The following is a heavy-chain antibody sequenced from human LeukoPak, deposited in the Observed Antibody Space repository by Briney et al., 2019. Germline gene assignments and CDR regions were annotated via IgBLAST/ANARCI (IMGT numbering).Heavy chain of an antibody. D-gene: IGHD3-10*01. J-gene: IGHJ4*02. CDR1: GGSFSGYY. CDR2: INHSGST. V-gene: IGHV4-34*01. Sequence: PSETLSLTCAVYGGSFSGYYWSWIRQPAGKGLEWIGEINHSGSTNYNPSLKSRVTISVDTSKNQFSLKLSSVTAADTAVYYCARASPPSITMVRGVRFDYWGQGTLVTVSS. CDR3: ARASPPSITMVRGVRFDY.